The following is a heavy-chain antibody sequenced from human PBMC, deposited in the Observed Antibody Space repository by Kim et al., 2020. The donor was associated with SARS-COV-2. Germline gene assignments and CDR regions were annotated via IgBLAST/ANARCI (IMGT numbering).Heavy chain of an antibody. V-gene: IGHV1-2*04. Sequence: ASVKVSCKASGYTFTGYYMHWVRQAPGQGLEWMGWINPNSGGTNYAQKFQGWVTMTRDTSISTAYMELSRLRSDDTAVYYCARDSNPFSYYDILTGYYRYWYFDLWGRGTLVTVSS. CDR2: INPNSGGT. CDR1: GYTFTGYY. J-gene: IGHJ2*01. D-gene: IGHD3-9*01. CDR3: ARDSNPFSYYDILTGYYRYWYFDL.